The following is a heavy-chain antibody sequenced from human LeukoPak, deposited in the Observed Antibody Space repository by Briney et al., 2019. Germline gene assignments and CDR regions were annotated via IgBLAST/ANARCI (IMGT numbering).Heavy chain of an antibody. D-gene: IGHD5-18*01. J-gene: IGHJ4*02. V-gene: IGHV3-48*02. CDR2: ISSGSSII. CDR1: GFTFSSYS. CDR3: AGASLRGYSYGVDF. Sequence: GGSLRLSCAASGFTFSSYSMNWVRQAPGKGLEWVSYISSGSSIIYYADSVKGRFTISRDNGKNSLYLQMNSLRDEDTAVYYCAGASLRGYSYGVDFWGQGTLVTVSS.